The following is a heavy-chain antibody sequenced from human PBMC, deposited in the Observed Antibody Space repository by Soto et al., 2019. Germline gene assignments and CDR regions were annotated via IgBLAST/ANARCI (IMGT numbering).Heavy chain of an antibody. CDR2: ISYDGSNK. Sequence: QVQLVESGGGVVQPGRSLRLSCAASGFTFSSYGMHWVRQAPGKGLEWVAVISYDGSNKYYADSVKGRFTFSRDNSKNTLYLQMSSLGAEDTAEYYCANGRGGYRYGYLDFWGQGTLVTVSS. D-gene: IGHD5-18*01. J-gene: IGHJ4*02. V-gene: IGHV3-30*18. CDR3: ANGRGGYRYGYLDF. CDR1: GFTFSSYG.